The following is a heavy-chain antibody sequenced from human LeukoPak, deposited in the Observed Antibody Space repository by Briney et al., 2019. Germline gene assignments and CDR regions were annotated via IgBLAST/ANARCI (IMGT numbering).Heavy chain of an antibody. J-gene: IGHJ5*02. CDR1: GFTFSSYW. CDR2: IKQDGSEK. V-gene: IGHV3-7*01. D-gene: IGHD3-10*01. Sequence: PGGSLRLSCAASGFTFSSYWMSWVRQAPGKGLEWVANIKQDGSEKYYVDSVKGRFTISRDNAKNTLYLQMNSLRAEDTAVYYCAKEMVTMVRGVGEGFDPWGQGTLVTVSS. CDR3: AKEMVTMVRGVGEGFDP.